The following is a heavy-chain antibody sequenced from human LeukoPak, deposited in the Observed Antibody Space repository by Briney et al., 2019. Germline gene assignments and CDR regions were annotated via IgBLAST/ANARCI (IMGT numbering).Heavy chain of an antibody. CDR2: LNTQPNNDYT. V-gene: IGHV1-46*01. D-gene: IGHD6-19*01. CDR3: ARDLAGSGWAKLYYYYYMDV. Sequence: ASVKVSCKASGYTFSKFYIHWVRQAPGQGLEWMGLLNTQPNNDYTNYAQKLQGRVTLTRDMSTNTVYMKLSSLTSEDTAVYYCARDLAGSGWAKLYYYYYMDVWGKGTTVTISS. CDR1: GYTFSKFY. J-gene: IGHJ6*03.